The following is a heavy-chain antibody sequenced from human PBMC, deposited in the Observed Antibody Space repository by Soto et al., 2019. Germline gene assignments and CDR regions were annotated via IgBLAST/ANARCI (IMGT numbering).Heavy chain of an antibody. J-gene: IGHJ4*02. Sequence: EVQLVESGGGLVQPGGSLRLSCAASGFTVSTKYMSWVRQAPGKGLEWVSVIYSGGSTFYADAVRGRFTISRDNSKNTVNLQMNSLRAEDTAVYYCARDPWAADYWGQGTLVPGSS. CDR3: ARDPWAADY. CDR2: IYSGGST. V-gene: IGHV3-66*01. D-gene: IGHD3-16*01. CDR1: GFTVSTKY.